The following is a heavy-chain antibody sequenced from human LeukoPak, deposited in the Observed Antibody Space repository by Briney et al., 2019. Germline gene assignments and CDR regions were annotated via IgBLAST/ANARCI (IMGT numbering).Heavy chain of an antibody. Sequence: PSETLSLTCTVSGGSISSSTHYWGWIRQSPGKGLEWIGSMYKSGSISYNPSLRSRVTITVDTSKNQFSLNFNSVTAADTALYFCARNETSGYFDIWGQGTMATVSS. CDR3: ARNETSGYFDI. V-gene: IGHV4-39*01. CDR1: GGSISSSTHY. J-gene: IGHJ3*02. D-gene: IGHD3-22*01. CDR2: MYKSGSI.